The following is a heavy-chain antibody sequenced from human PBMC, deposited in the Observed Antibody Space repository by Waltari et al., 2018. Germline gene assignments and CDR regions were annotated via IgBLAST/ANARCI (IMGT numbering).Heavy chain of an antibody. Sequence: QVQLQQWGAGLLKPSETLSLTCAVYGGSFSGYYWSWIRQPPGKGLEWIGSIYYSGSTYYNPSLKSRVTISVDTSKNQFSLKLSSVTAADTAVYYCARHGSGWYDDAFDIWGQGTMVTVSS. D-gene: IGHD6-19*01. V-gene: IGHV4-34*01. J-gene: IGHJ3*02. CDR2: IYYSGST. CDR3: ARHGSGWYDDAFDI. CDR1: GGSFSGYY.